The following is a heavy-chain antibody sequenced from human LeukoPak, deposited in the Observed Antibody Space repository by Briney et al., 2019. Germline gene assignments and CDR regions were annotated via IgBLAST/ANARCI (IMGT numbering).Heavy chain of an antibody. CDR2: IYTSGST. V-gene: IGHV4-4*07. CDR3: ARDRRPYYYDSSGYYYFDY. Sequence: PSETLSLTCTVSGGSISSYYWSWIRQPAGKGLEWIGRIYTSGSTNYNPSLKSRVTMSVDTSKNQFSLKLSSVTAADTAVYYFARDRRPYYYDSSGYYYFDYWGQGTLVTGSS. D-gene: IGHD3-22*01. J-gene: IGHJ4*02. CDR1: GGSISSYY.